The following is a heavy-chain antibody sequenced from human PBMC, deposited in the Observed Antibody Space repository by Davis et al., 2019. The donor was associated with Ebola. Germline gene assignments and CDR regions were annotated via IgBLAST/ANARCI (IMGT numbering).Heavy chain of an antibody. CDR3: ARVHTIFGVVIIRDDAFDI. J-gene: IGHJ3*02. CDR2: INRDGTTT. D-gene: IGHD3-3*01. V-gene: IGHV3-74*01. CDR1: GFTFSNSW. Sequence: GESLKISCAASGFTFSNSWMSWVRQGPGEGLVWVSHINRDGTTTNYADSVKGRFTISRDNAKNTLYLQMNSLRAEDTAVYYCARVHTIFGVVIIRDDAFDIWGQGTMVTVSS.